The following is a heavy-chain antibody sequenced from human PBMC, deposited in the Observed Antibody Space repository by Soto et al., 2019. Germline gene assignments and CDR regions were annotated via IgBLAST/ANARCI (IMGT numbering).Heavy chain of an antibody. CDR2: IIPILGIA. Sequence: PSVKVSCKASGGTFSNYTISWVLQAPGQGPEWMGRIIPILGIANYAQKFQGRVTITADKSPSTAYMELSSLRSEDTAVYYCARESGLYGSGSYYNGGTAFDIWGQGTMVT. D-gene: IGHD3-10*01. V-gene: IGHV1-69*02. CDR1: GGTFSNYT. CDR3: ARESGLYGSGSYYNGGTAFDI. J-gene: IGHJ3*02.